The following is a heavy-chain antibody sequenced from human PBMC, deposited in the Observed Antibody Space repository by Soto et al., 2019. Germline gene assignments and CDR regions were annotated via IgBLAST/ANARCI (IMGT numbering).Heavy chain of an antibody. J-gene: IGHJ5*02. CDR2: FDPEDGET. D-gene: IGHD3-10*01. CDR1: GYTLTELS. CDR3: ATKAVRVTMVRGVIIMRICFDP. V-gene: IGHV1-24*01. Sequence: GASVKVSCKVSGYTLTELSMHWVRQAPGKGLEWMGGFDPEDGETIYAQKFQGRVTMTEDTSTDTAYMELSSLRSEDTAVYYCATKAVRVTMVRGVIIMRICFDPWDQGTLVTVSS.